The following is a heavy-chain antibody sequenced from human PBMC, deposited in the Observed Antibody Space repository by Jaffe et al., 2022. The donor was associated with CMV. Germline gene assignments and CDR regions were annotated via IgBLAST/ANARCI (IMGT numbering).Heavy chain of an antibody. D-gene: IGHD1-26*01. CDR2: IIPIFGTA. CDR3: ARETGASIVGANGPFDY. Sequence: QVQLVQSGAEVKKPGSSVKVSCKASGGTFSSYAISWVRQAPGQGLEWMGGIIPIFGTANYAQKFQGRVTITADESTSTAYMELSSLRSEDTAVYYCARETGASIVGANGPFDYWGQGTLVTVSS. J-gene: IGHJ4*02. CDR1: GGTFSSYA. V-gene: IGHV1-69*01.